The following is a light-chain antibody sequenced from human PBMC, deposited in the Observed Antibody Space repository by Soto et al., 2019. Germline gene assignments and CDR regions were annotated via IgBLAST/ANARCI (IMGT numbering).Light chain of an antibody. CDR1: QDISNY. Sequence: DIQMTQSPSSLSASVRDRVTITCQASQDISNYLNWYQQKPGKAPKLLIYDASNLETGVPSRFSGSGSGTDLTFTISSLQPEDIATYYCQQYDNLPFTFGPGTKVDIK. J-gene: IGKJ3*01. CDR3: QQYDNLPFT. V-gene: IGKV1-33*01. CDR2: DAS.